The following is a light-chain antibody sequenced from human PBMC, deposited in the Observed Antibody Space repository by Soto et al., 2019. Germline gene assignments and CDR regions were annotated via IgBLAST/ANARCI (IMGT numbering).Light chain of an antibody. CDR3: QQYGSSYT. CDR1: QNVRSNY. J-gene: IGKJ3*01. Sequence: EIVLTQSPGTLSFSPGERATLYCRASQNVRSNYLAWYQQQPGQAPRLLIYGTSARATGIPDRFSGSGSGTDFTLTISRLEPEDFAVYYCQQYGSSYTFGPGTKVEIK. CDR2: GTS. V-gene: IGKV3-20*01.